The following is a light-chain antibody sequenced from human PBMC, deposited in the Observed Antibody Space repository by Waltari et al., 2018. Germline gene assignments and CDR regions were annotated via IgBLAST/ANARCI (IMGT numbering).Light chain of an antibody. V-gene: IGKV3-20*01. CDR2: GAS. CDR1: QSVTTTY. CDR3: QQYGSSLPLT. J-gene: IGKJ4*01. Sequence: EIVLTQSPGTLSLSPGERATPPCRASQSVTTTYLAWYQQKPGQAPRLLIYGASSRATGIPDRFSGSGSGTDFTLTISRLEPEDFAVYYCQQYGSSLPLTFGGGTKVEIK.